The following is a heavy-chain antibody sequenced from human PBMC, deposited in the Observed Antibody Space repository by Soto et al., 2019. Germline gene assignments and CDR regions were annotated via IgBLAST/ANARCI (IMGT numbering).Heavy chain of an antibody. CDR3: ARESRYCSGGSCYRYYGMDV. V-gene: IGHV1-69*06. CDR2: IIPIFGTA. Sequence: QVQLVQSGAEVKKPGSSVKVSCKASGGTFSSYAISWVRQAPGQGLEWMGGIIPIFGTANYAQKFQGRVTITADKSTSTAYMELSSLSSEDTAVYYCARESRYCSGGSCYRYYGMDVWGQGTTVTVSS. CDR1: GGTFSSYA. D-gene: IGHD2-15*01. J-gene: IGHJ6*02.